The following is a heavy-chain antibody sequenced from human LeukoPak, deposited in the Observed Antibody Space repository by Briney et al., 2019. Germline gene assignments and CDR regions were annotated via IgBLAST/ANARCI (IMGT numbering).Heavy chain of an antibody. CDR3: TRGGGGRPFDY. D-gene: IGHD3-16*01. Sequence: GWSLRLSCAASGFTFNSYWMYWVRQAPGKGLVWVARINTDGDSATYAASVEGRFTISRDNAKNTLCLQMNSLRAEDTGVYYCTRGGGGRPFDYWGQGTLVTVSS. CDR2: INTDGDSA. V-gene: IGHV3-74*03. J-gene: IGHJ4*02. CDR1: GFTFNSYW.